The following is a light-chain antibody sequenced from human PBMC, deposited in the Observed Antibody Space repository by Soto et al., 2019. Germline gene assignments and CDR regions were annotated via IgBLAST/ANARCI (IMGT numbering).Light chain of an antibody. J-gene: IGLJ2*01. CDR1: RSNIGSNS. CDR2: SNN. Sequence: QSVLTQPPSASGTPGQRGTISCSGSRSNIGSNSANSYQQLPGKAPKLPISSNNQRPSGVPDRYSGSKSGTSASLAISGLHSEDEADYYGATWDDRLNGVFFGGGTKLTVL. V-gene: IGLV1-44*01. CDR3: ATWDDRLNGVF.